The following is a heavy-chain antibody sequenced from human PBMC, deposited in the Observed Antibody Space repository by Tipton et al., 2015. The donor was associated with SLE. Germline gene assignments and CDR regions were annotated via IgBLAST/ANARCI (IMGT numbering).Heavy chain of an antibody. Sequence: GSLRLSCAASGFTFSSYAMSWVRQAPGKGLEWVSAISGSGGSTYYADSVKGRFTISRDNSKNTLYLQMNSLRAEDTAVYYCAKVGASSGWYWGIYSDYWGQGTLVTVSS. CDR1: GFTFSSYA. D-gene: IGHD6-19*01. CDR2: ISGSGGST. J-gene: IGHJ4*02. V-gene: IGHV3-23*01. CDR3: AKVGASSGWYWGIYSDY.